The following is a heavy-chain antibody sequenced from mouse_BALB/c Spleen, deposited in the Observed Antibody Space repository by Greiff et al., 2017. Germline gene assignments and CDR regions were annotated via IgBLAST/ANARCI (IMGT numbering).Heavy chain of an antibody. Sequence: EVQLVESGGGLVKPGGSLKLSCAASGFTFSSYTMSWVRQTPEKRLEWVATISSGGSNTYYPDSVKGRFTISRDNPKNTLYLQMSSLKSEDTAMYYCTRVWDYDDPSIDYWGQGTLVTVSA. J-gene: IGHJ3*01. D-gene: IGHD2-4*01. CDR3: TRVWDYDDPSIDY. CDR1: GFTFSSYT. CDR2: ISSGGSNT. V-gene: IGHV5-6-4*01.